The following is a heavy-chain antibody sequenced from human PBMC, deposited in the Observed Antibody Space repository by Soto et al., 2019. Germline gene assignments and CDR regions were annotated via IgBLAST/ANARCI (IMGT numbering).Heavy chain of an antibody. CDR3: SKKRFNCDFWGGYGSYMDV. CDR2: ISGSGGST. V-gene: IGHV3-23*01. CDR1: GFTFSSYA. J-gene: IGHJ6*02. D-gene: IGHD3-3*01. Sequence: GGSLRLSCAASGFTFSSYAMSWVRQAPGKGLEWVSAISGSGGSTYYADSVKGRFTISRDNSKNTLYLQMNSLRAEDTAVYYCSKKRFNCDFWGGYGSYMDVWGQGTTVTVSS.